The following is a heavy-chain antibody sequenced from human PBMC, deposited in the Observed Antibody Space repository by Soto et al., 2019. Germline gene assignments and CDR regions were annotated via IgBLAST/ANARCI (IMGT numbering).Heavy chain of an antibody. CDR1: GGSISSSNW. CDR2: IYHSGSP. V-gene: IGHV4-4*02. J-gene: IGHJ2*01. Sequence: QVQLQESGPGLVKPSGTLSLTCAVSGGSISSSNWWSWVRHPPGKGLEWIGEIYHSGSPNYNPSLKSRVTISVDKSKNQFSLKLSSVTAADTAVYYCARQNFVLMVYAINYWYFDLWGRGTLVTVSS. CDR3: ARQNFVLMVYAINYWYFDL. D-gene: IGHD2-8*01.